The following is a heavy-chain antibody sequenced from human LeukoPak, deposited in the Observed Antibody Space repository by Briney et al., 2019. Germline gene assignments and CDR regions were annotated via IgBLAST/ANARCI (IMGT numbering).Heavy chain of an antibody. CDR2: IYYSGST. V-gene: IGHV4-31*03. Sequence: PSETLSLTCTVSGGSISSGGYYWSWIRQHPGKGLEWIGYIYYSGSTYYNPSLKSRVTISVDTSKNQYSLKLNSVTAADTAVYYCARDPTPSDYGDYGFDYWGQGTLVTVSS. CDR1: GGSISSGGYY. D-gene: IGHD4-17*01. CDR3: ARDPTPSDYGDYGFDY. J-gene: IGHJ4*02.